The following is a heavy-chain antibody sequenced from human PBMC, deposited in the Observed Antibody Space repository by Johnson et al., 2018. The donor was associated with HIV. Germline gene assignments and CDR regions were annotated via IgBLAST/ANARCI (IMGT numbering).Heavy chain of an antibody. J-gene: IGHJ3*02. CDR1: GFTFRSSA. V-gene: IGHV3-30*04. D-gene: IGHD6-19*01. Sequence: QVQLVESGGGVVQPGRSLRLSCAATGFTFRSSAMHWVRQAPGKGLEWVAVISYDGSNKYYADSVKGRFTISRDNSKNTLYLQMNSLRAEDTALYYCAVTVQSSGWYGGDDAFDIWGQGTMVTVSS. CDR2: ISYDGSNK. CDR3: AVTVQSSGWYGGDDAFDI.